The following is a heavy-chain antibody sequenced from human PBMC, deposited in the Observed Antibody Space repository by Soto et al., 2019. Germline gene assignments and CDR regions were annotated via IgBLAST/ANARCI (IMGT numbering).Heavy chain of an antibody. J-gene: IGHJ6*02. CDR1: GFTVSTDW. CDR2: IKSGGNT. V-gene: IGHV3-66*01. Sequence: EVQLVESGGGLVQPGGSLRLSCAASGFTVSTDWMYWVRQAPGKGLEWISVIKSGGNTHYADSVEDRFSISRDNSKNTVYLQMNSLRGEDTAVYYGVRENYYYGMDVWGQGTTVTVSS. CDR3: VRENYYYGMDV.